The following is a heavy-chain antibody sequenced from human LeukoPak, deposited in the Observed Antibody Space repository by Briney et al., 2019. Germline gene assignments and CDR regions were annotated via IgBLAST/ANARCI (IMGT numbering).Heavy chain of an antibody. CDR3: ARRGLITMVRGVIPTGGWFDP. J-gene: IGHJ5*02. D-gene: IGHD3-10*01. CDR1: GGSFSGYY. Sequence: SETLSLTCAVYGGSFSGYYWSWIRQPPGKGLEWIGEINHSGSTNYNPSLKSRVTISVDTSKNQFSLKLSSVTAADTAVYYCARRGLITMVRGVIPTGGWFDPWGQGTLVTVSS. CDR2: INHSGST. V-gene: IGHV4-34*01.